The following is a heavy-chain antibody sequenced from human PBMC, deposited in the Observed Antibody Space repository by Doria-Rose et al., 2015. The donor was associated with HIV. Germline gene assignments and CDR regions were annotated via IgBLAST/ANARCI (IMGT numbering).Heavy chain of an antibody. CDR3: ARVLSGTYDY. Sequence: VQLVETGPGLVKPSETLSLTCSVSGGSISHYYWSWIRQPPGQGLEYIGDIFYTGSTNYSTSLKSRVSISIDTSKNKFSLRLSSVTAADTAVYYCARVLSGTYDYWGQGTLVTVSS. J-gene: IGHJ4*02. CDR1: GGSISHYY. V-gene: IGHV4-59*01. CDR2: IFYTGST. D-gene: IGHD1-26*01.